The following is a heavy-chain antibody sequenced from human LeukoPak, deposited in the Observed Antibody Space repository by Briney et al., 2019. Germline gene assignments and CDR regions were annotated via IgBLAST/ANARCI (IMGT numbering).Heavy chain of an antibody. J-gene: IGHJ3*02. V-gene: IGHV3-30-3*01. CDR2: ISHDGSNK. D-gene: IGHD3-22*01. CDR1: GFTFSSYA. Sequence: GGSLRLSCAASGFTFSSYAMHWVRQAPGKGLEWVAVISHDGSNKYYADSVKGRFTISRDNSKNTLYLQMNSLRAEDTAVYYCAKEGYYYDSSGGLGAFDIWGQGTMVTVSS. CDR3: AKEGYYYDSSGGLGAFDI.